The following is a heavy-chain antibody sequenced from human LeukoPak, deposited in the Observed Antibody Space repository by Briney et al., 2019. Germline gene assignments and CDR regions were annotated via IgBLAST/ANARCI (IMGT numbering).Heavy chain of an antibody. V-gene: IGHV1-8*01. CDR2: MNPNSGNT. CDR3: AGGRRTTVVTPVY. CDR1: GYTFTSYD. D-gene: IGHD4-23*01. Sequence: ASVKVSCKASGYTFTSYDINWVRQATGQGLEWMGWMNPNSGNTGYAQKFQGRVTMTRNTSISTAYMELSSLRSEDTAVYYCAGGRRTTVVTPVYWGQGTLVTVSS. J-gene: IGHJ4*02.